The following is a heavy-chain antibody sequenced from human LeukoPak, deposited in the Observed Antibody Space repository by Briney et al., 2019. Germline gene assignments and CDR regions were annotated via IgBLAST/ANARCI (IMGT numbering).Heavy chain of an antibody. J-gene: IGHJ3*02. CDR2: SYYSGRT. D-gene: IGHD4-17*01. CDR3: ARGDYGDYHDAFEI. V-gene: IGHV4-38-2*02. Sequence: SETLSLTCTVSGYSISSGYYWGWIRQPPGKGLEWIGYSYYSGRTYYNPSLKSRITISVDTSKNQLSLKLSSVTAADTAVYYCARGDYGDYHDAFEIWGQGTVVTVSS. CDR1: GYSISSGYY.